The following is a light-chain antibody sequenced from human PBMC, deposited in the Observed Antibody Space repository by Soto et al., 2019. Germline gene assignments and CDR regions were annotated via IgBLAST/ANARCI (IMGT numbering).Light chain of an antibody. CDR1: SSDVGSYDR. J-gene: IGLJ3*02. CDR2: EVN. V-gene: IGLV2-23*02. Sequence: QSALTQPASVSGSPGQSIAISCTGTSSDVGSYDRVSWYQHHPGKAPTLMIYEVNKRPSGISDRFSGSKSGSTASLTISGLQAEDEADYYCCSSVGSPNWVFGGGTKLTVL. CDR3: CSSVGSPNWV.